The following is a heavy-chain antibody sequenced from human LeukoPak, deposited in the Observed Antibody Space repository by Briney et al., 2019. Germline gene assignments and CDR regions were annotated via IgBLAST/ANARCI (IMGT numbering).Heavy chain of an antibody. CDR2: INHSGST. D-gene: IGHD6-6*01. Sequence: SETLSLTCAVYGGSFSGYYWSWIRQPPGKGLEWIGEINHSGSTNYNPSLKSRVTISVDTSKNQFSLKLSSVTAADTAVYYCARRAARRERNWFDPWGQGTLVTVSS. CDR3: ARRAARRERNWFDP. V-gene: IGHV4-34*01. J-gene: IGHJ5*02. CDR1: GGSFSGYY.